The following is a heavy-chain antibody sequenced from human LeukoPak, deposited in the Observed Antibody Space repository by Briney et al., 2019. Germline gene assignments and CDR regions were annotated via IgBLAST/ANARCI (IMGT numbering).Heavy chain of an antibody. CDR3: AKDPFGIAVAGSVY. CDR1: GFTFSSYA. J-gene: IGHJ4*02. Sequence: TGGSLRLSCAASGFTFSSYAMHWVRQAPGKGLEWVSAISGSGGSTYYADSVKGRFTISRDNSKNTLYLQMNSLRAEDTAVYYCAKDPFGIAVAGSVYWGQGTLVTVSS. D-gene: IGHD6-19*01. CDR2: ISGSGGST. V-gene: IGHV3-23*01.